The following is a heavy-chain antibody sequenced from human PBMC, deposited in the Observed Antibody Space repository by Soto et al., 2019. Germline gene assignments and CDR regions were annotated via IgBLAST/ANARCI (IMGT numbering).Heavy chain of an antibody. V-gene: IGHV1-69*12. CDR3: GTVIVGYMAFDI. Sequence: QVQLVQSGAEVKKPGSSVKVSCKASGGTFSSYAISWVRQAPGQGLEWMGGIIPIFGTANYAQKFQGRVTITADESTSTAYMELSSLISEDTAVYYCGTVIVGYMAFDIWGQGTMVTVSS. J-gene: IGHJ3*02. CDR2: IIPIFGTA. D-gene: IGHD3-22*01. CDR1: GGTFSSYA.